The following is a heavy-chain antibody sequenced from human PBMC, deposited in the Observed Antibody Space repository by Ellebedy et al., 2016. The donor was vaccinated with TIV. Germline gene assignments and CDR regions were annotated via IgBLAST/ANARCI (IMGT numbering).Heavy chain of an antibody. J-gene: IGHJ4*02. D-gene: IGHD3-22*01. CDR2: IKTGNGNT. CDR1: GYSFTKYT. Sequence: AASVKVSCKASGYSFTKYTIHWVRQAPGQRLEWMGWIKTGNGNTKYSQKFQDRVTITRDISAPTVSMELSSLRSEDTAVYYCVREYYYDNSGDYRSFDYWGQGTLVTVSS. V-gene: IGHV1-3*04. CDR3: VREYYYDNSGDYRSFDY.